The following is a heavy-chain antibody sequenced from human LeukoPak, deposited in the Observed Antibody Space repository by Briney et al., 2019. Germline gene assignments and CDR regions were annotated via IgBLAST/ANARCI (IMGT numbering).Heavy chain of an antibody. V-gene: IGHV4-59*11. J-gene: IGHJ5*02. CDR2: IYYSGST. CDR1: GGSISSHY. D-gene: IGHD6-13*01. Sequence: PSETLSLTCTVSGGSISSHYWSWIRQPPGTGLEWIGYIYYSGSTNYNPSLKSRVTISVDTSKNQFSLKLSSVTAADTAVYYCARGYSSSWYEVWFDPWGQGTLVTVSS. CDR3: ARGYSSSWYEVWFDP.